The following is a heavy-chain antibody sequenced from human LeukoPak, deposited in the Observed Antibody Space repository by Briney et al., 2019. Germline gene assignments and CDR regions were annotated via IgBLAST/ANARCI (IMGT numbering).Heavy chain of an antibody. J-gene: IGHJ4*02. CDR1: GFTFSSYE. V-gene: IGHV3-48*03. CDR2: ISSSGSTI. Sequence: PGGSLRLSCAASGFTFSSYEMNWVRQAPGKGLEWVSYISSSGSTIYYADSVKGRFTISRDNAKSSLYLQMNSLRAEGTAVYYCAREYGSGSYWYDYWGQGTLVTVSS. CDR3: AREYGSGSYWYDY. D-gene: IGHD3-10*01.